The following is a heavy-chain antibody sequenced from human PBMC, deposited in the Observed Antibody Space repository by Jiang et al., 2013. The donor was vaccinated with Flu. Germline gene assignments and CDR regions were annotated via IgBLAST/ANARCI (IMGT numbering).Heavy chain of an antibody. D-gene: IGHD3/OR15-3a*01. CDR3: ARRYYAPGTGEPGGYFDL. Sequence: PGVVEPSETLSLTCTVSGGSLNNYFWGWLRQPPGKALQWIGYIYYRGDTLYTPSLKSRLTISIDTSQNHFSLKLTSVTAADTGIYYCARRYYAPGTGEPGGYFDLWGRGSLITVSS. J-gene: IGHJ2*01. CDR2: IYYRGDT. V-gene: IGHV4-59*08. CDR1: GGSLNNYF.